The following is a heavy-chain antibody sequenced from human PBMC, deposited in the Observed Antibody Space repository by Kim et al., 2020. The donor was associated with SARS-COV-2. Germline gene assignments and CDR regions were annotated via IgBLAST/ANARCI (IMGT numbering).Heavy chain of an antibody. CDR2: INAGNGDT. V-gene: IGHV1-3*01. J-gene: IGHJ4*02. CDR3: ARDGEADYYYSSGYYYVVYLDY. D-gene: IGHD3-22*01. CDR1: GYTFTNYS. Sequence: ASVKVSCKVSGYTFTNYSMHWVRQAPGQGLEWMGWINAGNGDTNYSQKFQGRVTITRDTSTSTAYMELSSLRSEDTAVYYCARDGEADYYYSSGYYYVVYLDYWGQGTLVTVSS.